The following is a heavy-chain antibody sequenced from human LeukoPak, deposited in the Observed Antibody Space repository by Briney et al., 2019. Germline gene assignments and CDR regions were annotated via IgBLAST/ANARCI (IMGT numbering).Heavy chain of an antibody. V-gene: IGHV4-61*05. CDR2: IYNSGST. J-gene: IGHJ4*02. D-gene: IGHD4/OR15-4a*01. CDR1: GGSISSSSYY. CDR3: AGASRVRLDY. Sequence: PSETLSLTCTVSGGSISSSSYYWGWIRQPPGKGLEWIGYIYNSGSTIYNPSLKSRVTISVDTSKNQFSLKLSSVTAADTAVYYCAGASRVRLDYWGQGTLVTVSS.